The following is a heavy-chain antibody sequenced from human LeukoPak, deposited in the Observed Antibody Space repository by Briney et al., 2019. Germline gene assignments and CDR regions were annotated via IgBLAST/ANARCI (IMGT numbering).Heavy chain of an antibody. CDR3: TLGDNYSDRNTYYFTDY. Sequence: SVTQSLTCNVCVRPISSSSYYWAWIRQPPGKGLEWIGSVHYRGSIYDNRSLTIRPTLSLDPSKNQFYLRLSFVTAVDTALYFCTLGDNYSDRNTYYFTDYWGQGTLVTVSS. CDR1: VRPISSSSYY. J-gene: IGHJ4*02. D-gene: IGHD3-22*01. CDR2: VHYRGSI. V-gene: IGHV4-39*07.